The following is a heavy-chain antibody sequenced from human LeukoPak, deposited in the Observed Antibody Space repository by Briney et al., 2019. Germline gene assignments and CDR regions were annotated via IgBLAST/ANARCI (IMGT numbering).Heavy chain of an antibody. CDR1: GLTFSSHE. CDR3: VRDGGINYYDSSGYFGFDY. CDR2: ISSTSYTI. D-gene: IGHD3-22*01. J-gene: IGHJ4*02. V-gene: IGHV3-48*03. Sequence: GGSLRLSCAASGLTFSSHEMNWGRQAPGKGLEWVSYISSTSYTIYYADSVKGRLTISRDNAKNSLYLQMNSLRAEDTAVYYCVRDGGINYYDSSGYFGFDYWGQGTLVTVSS.